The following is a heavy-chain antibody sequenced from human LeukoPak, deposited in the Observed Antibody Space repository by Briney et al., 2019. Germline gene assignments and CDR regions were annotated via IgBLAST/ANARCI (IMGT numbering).Heavy chain of an antibody. CDR2: ISSSGSTI. CDR1: GFTFSSYE. CDR3: ARGLTVYSYFDY. Sequence: PGGSLRLSCAASGFTFSSYEMNWVRQAPGKGLEWVSYISSSGSTIYYADSVKGRFTISRDNAKNSLYLQMNSLRAEDTAVYYCARGLTVYSYFDYWGQGTLVTVSS. V-gene: IGHV3-48*03. J-gene: IGHJ4*02. D-gene: IGHD2-8*01.